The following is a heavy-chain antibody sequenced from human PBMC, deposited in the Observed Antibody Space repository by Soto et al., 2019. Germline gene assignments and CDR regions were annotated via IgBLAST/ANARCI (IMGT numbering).Heavy chain of an antibody. Sequence: PGGPLKISCSASETTQWICWGRQKPGKGLEWMGIIYPGDSDTKYSPSFQGQVAISVDKSISTAYLHWSSLKASDTATYYCARLVNYYFGMDVWGLGTTVTVSS. J-gene: IGHJ6*02. CDR2: IYPGDSDT. CDR3: ARLVNYYFGMDV. CDR1: ETTQW. V-gene: IGHV5-51*01.